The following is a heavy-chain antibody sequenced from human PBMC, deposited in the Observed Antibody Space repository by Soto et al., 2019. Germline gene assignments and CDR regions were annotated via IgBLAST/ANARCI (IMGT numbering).Heavy chain of an antibody. Sequence: GGSLRLSCGASGFSYTNAWMSWVRRAPGKGLEWVGRIKSKVDGGTTDYATPVKDRFTISRDDSKSTLYLETNSLKTEDTAVYYCTTGAFYDILTAYWGQGTPVTVSS. CDR2: IKSKVDGGTT. D-gene: IGHD3-9*01. CDR3: TTGAFYDILTAY. CDR1: GFSYTNAW. J-gene: IGHJ4*02. V-gene: IGHV3-15*01.